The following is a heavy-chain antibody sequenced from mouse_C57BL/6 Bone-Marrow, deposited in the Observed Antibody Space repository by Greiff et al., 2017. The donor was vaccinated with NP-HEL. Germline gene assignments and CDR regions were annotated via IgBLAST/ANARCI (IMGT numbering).Heavy chain of an antibody. Sequence: QVQLKESGAELVRPGTSVKMSCKASGYTFTNYWIGWAKQRPGHGLEWIGDIYPGGGYTNYNEKFKGKATLTADKSSSTAYMQFSSLTSEDSAIYYCARDYGSRGWYFDVWGTGTTVTVSS. CDR2: IYPGGGYT. D-gene: IGHD1-1*01. CDR1: GYTFTNYW. CDR3: ARDYGSRGWYFDV. J-gene: IGHJ1*03. V-gene: IGHV1-63*01.